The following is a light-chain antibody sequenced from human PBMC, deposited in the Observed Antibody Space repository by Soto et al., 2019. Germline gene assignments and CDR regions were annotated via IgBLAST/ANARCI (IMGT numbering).Light chain of an antibody. Sequence: EIVLTQSPGTLSLSPGERAALFYRASQSVISNHLGWYRQKPGQAPRLLIYAASSRATGIPDRFSGSGSGTEFTLTISRLESEDFAVYFCQQYGTSPRTFGQGTKVVMK. J-gene: IGKJ1*01. CDR2: AAS. V-gene: IGKV3-20*01. CDR1: QSVISNH. CDR3: QQYGTSPRT.